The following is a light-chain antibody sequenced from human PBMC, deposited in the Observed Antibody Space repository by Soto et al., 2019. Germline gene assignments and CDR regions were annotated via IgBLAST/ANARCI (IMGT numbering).Light chain of an antibody. V-gene: IGKV1-5*03. CDR1: QIVNSW. CDR3: QHYNNYLGT. J-gene: IGKJ1*01. CDR2: KAS. Sequence: DIQMTQSPSTLSASVGDRVTITCRASQIVNSWLAWYQQKPGNAPKLLIYKASNLENGVPSKFSGSGSWTEFTLPISGLQPDDFAYSYAQHYNNYLGTFGTWTKVEIK.